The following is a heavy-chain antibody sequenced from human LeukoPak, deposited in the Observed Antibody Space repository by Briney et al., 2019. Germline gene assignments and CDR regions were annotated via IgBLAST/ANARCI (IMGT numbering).Heavy chain of an antibody. J-gene: IGHJ4*02. CDR1: GFTFSSYG. Sequence: GGSLRLSCAASGFTFSSYGMSWVRQAPGKGLEWVSAISGSGGSTYYADSVKSRFTISRDNSKNTLYLQMNSLRAEDTAVYYCAKGVGVRGVIPQTLKYWGQGTLVIVSS. CDR3: AKGVGVRGVIPQTLKY. CDR2: ISGSGGST. D-gene: IGHD3-10*01. V-gene: IGHV3-23*01.